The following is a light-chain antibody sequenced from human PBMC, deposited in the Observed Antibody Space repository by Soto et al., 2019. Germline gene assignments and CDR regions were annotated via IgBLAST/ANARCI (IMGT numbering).Light chain of an antibody. Sequence: EILLTHFSVTPSLSPGARTTLPFRASQSISGYLAWYQQKPGQAPRLLIYDVSNRATGIPARFSGSGSGTDFTLTISSLEPEDFAVYYCQQFGSSPRTFGQGTKVDIK. CDR3: QQFGSSPRT. CDR2: DVS. V-gene: IGKV3-11*01. CDR1: QSISGY. J-gene: IGKJ1*01.